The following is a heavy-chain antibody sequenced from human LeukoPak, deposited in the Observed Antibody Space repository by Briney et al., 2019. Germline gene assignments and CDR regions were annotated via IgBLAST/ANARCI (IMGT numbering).Heavy chain of an antibody. Sequence: GASVKVSCKASGGTFSSYAISWVRQAPGQGLEWMGGIIPIFGTANYAQKFQGRVTITADESTSTAFMELSSLRPEDTAVYYCARDSGSSGWYSNWFDPWVQGTLVTVSS. D-gene: IGHD6-19*01. CDR2: IIPIFGTA. CDR1: GGTFSSYA. CDR3: ARDSGSSGWYSNWFDP. V-gene: IGHV1-69*13. J-gene: IGHJ5*02.